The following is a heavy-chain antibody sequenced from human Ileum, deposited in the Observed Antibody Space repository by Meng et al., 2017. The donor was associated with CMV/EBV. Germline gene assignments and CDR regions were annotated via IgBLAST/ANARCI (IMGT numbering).Heavy chain of an antibody. CDR1: GFTFSSYA. V-gene: IGHV3-23*01. CDR2: ISGSGGST. D-gene: IGHD2-2*01. CDR3: AKDLGSTTQYYYYGMDV. Sequence: GGSLRLSCAASGFTFSSYAMSWVRQAPGKGLEWVSAISGSGGSTYYADSVKGRFTISRDNSKNTLYLQMNSLRAEDTAGYYCAKDLGSTTQYYYYGMDVWGQGTTVTVSS. J-gene: IGHJ6*02.